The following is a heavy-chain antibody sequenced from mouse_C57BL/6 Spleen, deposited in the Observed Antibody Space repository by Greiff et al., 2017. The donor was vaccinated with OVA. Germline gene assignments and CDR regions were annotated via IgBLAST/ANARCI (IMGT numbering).Heavy chain of an antibody. D-gene: IGHD2-3*01. V-gene: IGHV1-19*01. CDR1: GYTFTDYY. CDR2: INPYNGGT. CDR3: ARYDDGYYLYAMDY. Sequence: VQLQQSGPVLVKPGASVEMSCKASGYTFTDYYMNWVKQSHGKSLEWIGVINPYNGGTSYNQKFKGKATLTVDKSSSTAYMELNSLTSEDSAVDYCARYDDGYYLYAMDYWGQGTSVTVSS. J-gene: IGHJ4*01.